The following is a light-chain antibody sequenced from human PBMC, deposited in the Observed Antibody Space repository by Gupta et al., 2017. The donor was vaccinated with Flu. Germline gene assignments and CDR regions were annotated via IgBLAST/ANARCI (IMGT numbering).Light chain of an antibody. Sequence: NSGAGYAVHWCQQVPGKAPNLLIYGSTARPSGTPDRFSGSKSGTSASLAITGLQAEDEADYYCQSFYSGLSGQVFGEGTKLTVL. CDR2: GST. J-gene: IGLJ2*01. V-gene: IGLV1-40*01. CDR3: QSFYSGLSGQV. CDR1: NSGAGYA.